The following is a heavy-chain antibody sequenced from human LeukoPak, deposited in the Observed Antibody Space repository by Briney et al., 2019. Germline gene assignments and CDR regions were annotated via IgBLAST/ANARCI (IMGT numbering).Heavy chain of an antibody. CDR1: GFTFSSYA. CDR2: ISYDGSNK. V-gene: IGHV3-30*04. J-gene: IGHJ4*02. CDR3: ARDQTYYYDSSGYLFDY. D-gene: IGHD3-22*01. Sequence: SGRSLRLSCAASGFTFSSYAMHWVRQAPGKGLEWVAVISYDGSNKHYADSVKGRFTISRDNSKNTLYLQMNSLRAEDTAVYYCARDQTYYYDSSGYLFDYWGQGTLVTVSS.